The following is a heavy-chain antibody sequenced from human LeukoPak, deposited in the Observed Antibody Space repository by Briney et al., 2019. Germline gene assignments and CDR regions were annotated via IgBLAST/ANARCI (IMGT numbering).Heavy chain of an antibody. CDR3: ARADTMVWGVPLYYHGMDG. CDR1: GGSFSGYY. D-gene: IGHD3-10*01. V-gene: IGHV4-34*01. J-gene: IGHJ6*02. Sequence: SETLSLTCAVYGGSFSGYYRTWIRQPPGKGLEWIGEINKSGSTNYYPSLKSRVTISVDVSKNQFSVKLNTVSAVDTAVYYCARADTMVWGVPLYYHGMDGWGQGTTVTVSS. CDR2: INKSGST.